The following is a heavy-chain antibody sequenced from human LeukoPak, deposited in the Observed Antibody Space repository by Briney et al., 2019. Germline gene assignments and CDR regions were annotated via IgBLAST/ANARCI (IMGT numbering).Heavy chain of an antibody. V-gene: IGHV3-21*01. J-gene: IGHJ4*02. Sequence: PGGSLRLSCAASGFTFSSYSMNWVRQAPGKGLEWVSSISSSSSYIYYADSVKGRFTISRDNAKNSLYLQMNSLRAEDTAVYYCARDGLDDIVVVSAAIRRFDYWGQGTLVTVSS. D-gene: IGHD2-2*02. CDR2: ISSSSSYI. CDR1: GFTFSSYS. CDR3: ARDGLDDIVVVSAAIRRFDY.